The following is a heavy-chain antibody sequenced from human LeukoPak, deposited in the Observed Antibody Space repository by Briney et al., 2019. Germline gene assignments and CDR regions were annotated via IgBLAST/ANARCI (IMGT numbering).Heavy chain of an antibody. CDR1: GFTFSSYG. J-gene: IGHJ4*02. Sequence: GGSLRLSCAASGFTFSSYGILWVRQAPGKGLEWVAVIWYDGSNKYYADSVKGRFTISRDNSKNTLYLQMNSLRAEDTAVYYCARAFRVWQLGAELDYWGQGTLVTVSS. CDR2: IWYDGSNK. D-gene: IGHD6-6*01. CDR3: ARAFRVWQLGAELDY. V-gene: IGHV3-33*01.